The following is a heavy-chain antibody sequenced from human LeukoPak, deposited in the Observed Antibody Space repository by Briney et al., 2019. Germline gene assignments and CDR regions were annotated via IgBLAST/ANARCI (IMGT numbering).Heavy chain of an antibody. J-gene: IGHJ6*03. V-gene: IGHV3-21*01. D-gene: IGHD3-10*01. CDR2: ISSSSSYI. Sequence: AGGSLRLSRAAPGFTFSSYSMNWVRQAPGKGLEWVSSISSSSSYIYYADSVKGRFTISRDNTKNSLYLQMNSLRAEDTAVYYCARDIITMVRGVIYYYYMDVWGKGTTVTVSS. CDR3: ARDIITMVRGVIYYYYMDV. CDR1: GFTFSSYS.